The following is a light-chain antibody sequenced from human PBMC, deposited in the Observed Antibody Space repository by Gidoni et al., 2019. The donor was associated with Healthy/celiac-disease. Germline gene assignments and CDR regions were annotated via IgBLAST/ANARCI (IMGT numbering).Light chain of an antibody. CDR1: QSVSSSY. CDR2: GAS. J-gene: IGKJ4*01. Sequence: EIVLTQSPGTLSLSPGERATLSCRASQSVSSSYLAWYQHKPGQAPRLLIYGASSRATGIPDRFSGSGSGTDFTLTSSRLEPEDFAGYYCQQYGRSLTFXGXTKVEIK. V-gene: IGKV3-20*01. CDR3: QQYGRSLT.